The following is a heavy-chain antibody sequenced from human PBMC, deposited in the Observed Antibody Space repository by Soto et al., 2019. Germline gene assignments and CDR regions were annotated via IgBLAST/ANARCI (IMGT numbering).Heavy chain of an antibody. V-gene: IGHV2-5*02. CDR2: IYCDDDK. Sequence: QITLKESGPTLVKPTQTLTLTCTFYGFSLSTSGVGVGWIRQPPGKALEWLALIYCDDDKRYSPSRKSRLTITKDTTKNQVVLTMTNMHPVDTATYCCAHLHYDMLSVLPNWFDPWGQGTLVTVSS. CDR3: AHLHYDMLSVLPNWFDP. D-gene: IGHD3-9*01. J-gene: IGHJ5*02. CDR1: GFSLSTSGVG.